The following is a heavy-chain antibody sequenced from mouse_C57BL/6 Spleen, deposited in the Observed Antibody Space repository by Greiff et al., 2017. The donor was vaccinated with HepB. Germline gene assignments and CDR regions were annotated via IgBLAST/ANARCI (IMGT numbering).Heavy chain of an antibody. D-gene: IGHD2-10*01. CDR2: IDPADGNT. CDR1: GYNIKNTY. J-gene: IGHJ4*01. V-gene: IGHV14-3*01. CDR3: AGSYYGNYDSMDY. Sequence: VQLQQSVAELVRPGASVKLSCTASGYNIKNTYMHWVKQRPEQGLEWIGKIDPADGNTKYTPKFKGKATITADQSSNTAYLQLSSLTSEDTAIYYCAGSYYGNYDSMDYWGQGTSVTVSS.